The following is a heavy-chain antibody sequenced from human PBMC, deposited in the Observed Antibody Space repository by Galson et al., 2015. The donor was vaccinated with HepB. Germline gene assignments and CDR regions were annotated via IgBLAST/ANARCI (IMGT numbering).Heavy chain of an antibody. D-gene: IGHD5-24*01. CDR1: GLTFSSYG. V-gene: IGHV3-30*18. J-gene: IGHJ6*02. Sequence: SLRLSCAASGLTFSSYGMHWVRQAPGKGLEWVAVISYDGSNKYYADSVKGRFTISRDNSKNTLYLQMNSLRAEDTAVYYCAKDISGIKVATITGHCYYYGMDVWGQGTTVTVSS. CDR3: AKDISGIKVATITGHCYYYGMDV. CDR2: ISYDGSNK.